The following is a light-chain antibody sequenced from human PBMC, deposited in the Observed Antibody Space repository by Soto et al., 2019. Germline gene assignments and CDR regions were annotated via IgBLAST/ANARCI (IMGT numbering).Light chain of an antibody. Sequence: QAVVTQPPSVSGAPGKRVTISCTGSSCNIGAGYDVSWYQQLPGTAPKFLIYGNSDRPSGVPDRFSGSKSGTSASLAITGLQAEDEADYYCQSYDSSLSGYVFGTGTKLTVL. J-gene: IGLJ1*01. CDR2: GNS. CDR1: SCNIGAGYD. CDR3: QSYDSSLSGYV. V-gene: IGLV1-40*01.